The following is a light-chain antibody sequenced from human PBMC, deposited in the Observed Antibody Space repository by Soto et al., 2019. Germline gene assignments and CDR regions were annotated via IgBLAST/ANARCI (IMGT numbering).Light chain of an antibody. V-gene: IGLV1-44*01. CDR2: SNN. CDR3: AAWDDSLNGWV. J-gene: IGLJ3*02. CDR1: SSNIGSNT. Sequence: QSVLTQPPSASGTPGKRVTISCSGSSSNIGSNTVNWYQQLPVTAPKLLIYSNNQRPSGVPDRFSGSKSGTSASLAISGLQSADEADYYCAAWDDSLNGWVFGGGTKLPV.